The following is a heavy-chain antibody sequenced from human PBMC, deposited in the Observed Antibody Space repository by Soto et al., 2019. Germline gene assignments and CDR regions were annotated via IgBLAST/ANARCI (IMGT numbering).Heavy chain of an antibody. CDR1: GFTFSSYG. CDR3: AKDPRHHPGY. CDR2: ISYDGSNK. J-gene: IGHJ4*02. Sequence: GGSLRLSCAASGFTFSSYGMHWVRQAPGKGLEWVAVISYDGSNKYYADSVKGRFTISRDNSKNTLYLQMNSLRAEDTAVYYCAKDPRHHPGYWGQGTLVTVSS. V-gene: IGHV3-30*18.